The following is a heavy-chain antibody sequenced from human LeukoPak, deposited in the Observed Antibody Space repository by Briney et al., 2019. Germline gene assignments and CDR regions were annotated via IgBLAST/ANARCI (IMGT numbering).Heavy chain of an antibody. J-gene: IGHJ4*02. CDR2: IYASGNT. V-gene: IGHV4-61*02. CDR3: ARGYSSGGKDS. CDR1: GGSISSGTYY. D-gene: IGHD6-25*01. Sequence: PSETLSLTCTVSGGSISSGTYYWSWIRQPAGKGLEWIGRIYASGNTNYNPSLRSRVTISVDTSKNQFSLRLDSVTGADTAVYYCARGYSSGGKDSWGQGTLVTVSS.